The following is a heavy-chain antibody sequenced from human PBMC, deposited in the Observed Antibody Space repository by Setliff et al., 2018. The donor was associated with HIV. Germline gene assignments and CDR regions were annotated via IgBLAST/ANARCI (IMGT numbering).Heavy chain of an antibody. CDR3: ARRKSEDSGYGPRYYDF. J-gene: IGHJ4*02. Sequence: EESLKISCQASGYIFTNFWIGWVRQMPGKGLEWVGTVYPGDFDSIYNESFQGHVTMSVDKATRTAYLEWSSLKASDTAIYYCARRKSEDSGYGPRYYDFWGQGTLVTVSS. D-gene: IGHD3-22*01. CDR2: VYPGDFDS. CDR1: GYIFTNFW. V-gene: IGHV5-51*01.